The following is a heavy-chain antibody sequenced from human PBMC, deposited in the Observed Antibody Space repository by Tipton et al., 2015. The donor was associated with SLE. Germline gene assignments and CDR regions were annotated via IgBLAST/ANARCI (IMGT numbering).Heavy chain of an antibody. V-gene: IGHV1-2*06. CDR2: INPNSGGT. Sequence: QLVQSGPEVKKPGASVKVSCKASGYTFTGYYMHWVRQAPGQGLEWMGRINPNSGGTNYAQKFQGRVTMTRDTSISTAYMELSRLRSDDTAVYYCARDDNPLEWSPGDYWGQGTLVTVSS. CDR1: GYTFTGYY. CDR3: ARDDNPLEWSPGDY. J-gene: IGHJ4*02. D-gene: IGHD3-3*01.